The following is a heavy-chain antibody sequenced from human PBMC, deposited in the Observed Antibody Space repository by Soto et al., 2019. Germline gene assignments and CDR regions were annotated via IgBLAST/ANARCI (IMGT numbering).Heavy chain of an antibody. V-gene: IGHV1-3*01. J-gene: IGHJ3*02. Sequence: QVQLVQSGAEVKKPGASVKVSCKTSGYTFTTYPMHWVRQAPGQRLEWMGWINAGNGNTKYSQKFQGRVTITRDTSASTAYMELSSLRSEDTAVYYCARGLTMVRGLILDAFDMWGQGTMDTVSS. CDR1: GYTFTTYP. CDR3: ARGLTMVRGLILDAFDM. CDR2: INAGNGNT. D-gene: IGHD3-10*01.